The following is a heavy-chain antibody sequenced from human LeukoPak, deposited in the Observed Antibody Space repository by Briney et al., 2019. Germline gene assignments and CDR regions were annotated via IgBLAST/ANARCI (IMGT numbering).Heavy chain of an antibody. Sequence: GGSLRLSCAASGFTLSSYSMNWLRPAQGKGLKWGSYISSSSTYIYYADPVKGRFTISRSNAKNSLYLQMNSLRAEDTAVYYCARGRAYDFWSGYGWLDPWGQGALVTVSS. CDR2: ISSSSTYI. J-gene: IGHJ5*02. CDR3: ARGRAYDFWSGYGWLDP. CDR1: GFTLSSYS. D-gene: IGHD3-3*01. V-gene: IGHV3-21*01.